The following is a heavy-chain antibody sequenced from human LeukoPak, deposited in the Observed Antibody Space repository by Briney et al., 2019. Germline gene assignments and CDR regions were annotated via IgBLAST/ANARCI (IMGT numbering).Heavy chain of an antibody. D-gene: IGHD3-3*01. V-gene: IGHV4-34*08. J-gene: IGHJ3*02. CDR2: INHSGST. Sequence: GSLRLSCAASGFTFDDYGMSWVRQAPGKGLEWIGEINHSGSTNYNPSLKSRVTISVDTSKNQFSLKLSSVTAADTAVYYCATLGFLEWFTNDAFDIWGQGTMVTVSS. CDR3: ATLGFLEWFTNDAFDI. CDR1: GFTFDDYG.